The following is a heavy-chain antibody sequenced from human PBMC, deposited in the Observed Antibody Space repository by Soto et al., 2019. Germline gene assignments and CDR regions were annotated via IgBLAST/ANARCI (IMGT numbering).Heavy chain of an antibody. D-gene: IGHD3-16*01. CDR1: GFSFSTYP. J-gene: IGHJ4*02. V-gene: IGHV3-23*01. CDR3: AQLGLMTFSHKHYFNH. CDR2: ISANGRGT. Sequence: EVQLLESGGGLVQPGGSLRLSCATSGFSFSTYPMSWVRQAPGKGLEWVTAISANGRGTSYADSVKGRFTILRDNSKNTLYLQLNSLRAEDTAVYYCAQLGLMTFSHKHYFNHWGRGTLVTVSS.